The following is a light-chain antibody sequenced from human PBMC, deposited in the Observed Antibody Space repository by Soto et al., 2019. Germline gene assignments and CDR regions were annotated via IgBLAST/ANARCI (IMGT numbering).Light chain of an antibody. CDR1: QSVSSY. V-gene: IGKV3-11*01. J-gene: IGKJ1*01. CDR3: QQRSNWHPWT. Sequence: EIVMTQSPATLSVSPGERATFSSRASQSVSSYLAWYQQKPGQAPRLIIYDASNRANGIPARFSGSGAGTDFTLTISSLEPEDFAFYYCQQRSNWHPWTFGQGTKVDIK. CDR2: DAS.